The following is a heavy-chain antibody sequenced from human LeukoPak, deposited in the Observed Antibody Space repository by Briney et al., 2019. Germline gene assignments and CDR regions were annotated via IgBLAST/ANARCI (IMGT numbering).Heavy chain of an antibody. V-gene: IGHV1-2*02. D-gene: IGHD3-10*01. J-gene: IGHJ4*02. Sequence: ASVKVSCKASGYTFTDYYMHWVRQAPGQGLEWMGWINPNSGGTNYAQKFQGRVTMTRDTSISTAYMELSRLRSDDTAVYYCARDPGSITMVRGVIGYFDYWGQGTLVTVSS. CDR3: ARDPGSITMVRGVIGYFDY. CDR2: INPNSGGT. CDR1: GYTFTDYY.